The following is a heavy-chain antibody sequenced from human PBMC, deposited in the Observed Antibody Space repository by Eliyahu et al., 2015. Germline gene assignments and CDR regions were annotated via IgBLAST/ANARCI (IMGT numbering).Heavy chain of an antibody. CDR3: ARLLFGRYSSSSSGPYFDY. CDR2: ISSSSSYI. V-gene: IGHV3-21*01. J-gene: IGHJ4*02. D-gene: IGHD6-6*01. CDR1: GFTFXSYX. Sequence: EVQLVESGGGLVKPGGSLRLSCAASGFTFXSYXXNWVRQAPGKGLEWVSSISSSSSYIYYADSVKGRFTISRDNAKNSLYLRMNSLRAEDTAVYYCARLLFGRYSSSSSGPYFDYWGQGTLVTVSS.